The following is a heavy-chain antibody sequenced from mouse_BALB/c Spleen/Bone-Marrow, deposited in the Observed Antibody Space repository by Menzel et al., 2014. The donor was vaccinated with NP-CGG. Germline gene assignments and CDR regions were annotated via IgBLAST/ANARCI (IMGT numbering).Heavy chain of an antibody. CDR1: GYSFTSYW. J-gene: IGHJ3*01. V-gene: IGHV1-61*01. D-gene: IGHD2-1*01. Sequence: QAQLKESGAELVRPGASVKLSFKASGYSFTSYWMNWVKQRPGQGLEWIGMIHPSDSETRLNQKFKDKATLTVDKSSSTAYMQLSSPTSEDSAVYYCAREKVYYGISWFAYWGQGTLVTVSA. CDR3: AREKVYYGISWFAY. CDR2: IHPSDSET.